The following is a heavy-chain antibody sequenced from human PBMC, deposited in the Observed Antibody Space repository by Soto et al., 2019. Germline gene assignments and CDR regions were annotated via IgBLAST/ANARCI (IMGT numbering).Heavy chain of an antibody. CDR3: GGLAPYYYYYYGMDV. J-gene: IGHJ6*02. V-gene: IGHV4-61*08. CDR2: INHSGST. CDR1: GAALSSGGYF. Sequence: SETLYLTCTVSGAALSSGGYFYTWVRQPPGKGLEWIGEINHSGSTNYNPSLKSRVTISVDTSKNQFSLKLSSVTAADTAVYYCGGLAPYYYYYYGMDVWGQGTTVTVSS.